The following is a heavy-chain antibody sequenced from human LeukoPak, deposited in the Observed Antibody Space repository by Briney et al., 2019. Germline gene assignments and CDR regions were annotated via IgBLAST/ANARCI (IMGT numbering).Heavy chain of an antibody. CDR2: IGIRGDT. D-gene: IGHD6-19*01. Sequence: GGSLRLSCAASGFTFTNYDMHWVRQATGKGLEWVSAIGIRGDTYYSGYVKGRFTISRENAEHSLYLQMNSLRAEDTAVYYCARGGIRVSGIDEFDYWGQGTLVTVSS. V-gene: IGHV3-13*01. CDR3: ARGGIRVSGIDEFDY. CDR1: GFTFTNYD. J-gene: IGHJ4*02.